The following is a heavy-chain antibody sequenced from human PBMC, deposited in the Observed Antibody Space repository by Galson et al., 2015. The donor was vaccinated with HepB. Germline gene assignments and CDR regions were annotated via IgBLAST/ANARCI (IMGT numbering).Heavy chain of an antibody. D-gene: IGHD6-13*01. CDR2: IALSDSET. V-gene: IGHV5-10-1*01. CDR3: ARLPVAADDSGDF. J-gene: IGHJ4*02. Sequence: QSGAEVKKTGESLRISCKGSGHRFTSNWINWVRQMPGKGLEWMGRIALSDSETNYSPPFHGHVTISADKSIGTIYLQWSSLKASDTAMYYCARLPVAADDSGDFWGQGTLVSVSS. CDR1: GHRFTSNW.